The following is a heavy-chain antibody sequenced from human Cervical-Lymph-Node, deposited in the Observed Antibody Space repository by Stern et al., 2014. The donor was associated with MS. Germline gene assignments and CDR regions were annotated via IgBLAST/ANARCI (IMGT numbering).Heavy chain of an antibody. CDR1: GFTFSSYG. D-gene: IGHD1-7*01. J-gene: IGHJ4*02. CDR2: ISYDGSNK. CDR3: AKADTGTTVDY. V-gene: IGHV3-30*18. Sequence: VQLVESGGGVVQPGRSLRLSCAASGFTFSSYGMHWVRQAPGKGLEWVAVISYDGSNKYYADSVKGRFTISRDNSKNTLYLQMNSLRAEDTAVYYCAKADTGTTVDYCGQGTLVTVSS.